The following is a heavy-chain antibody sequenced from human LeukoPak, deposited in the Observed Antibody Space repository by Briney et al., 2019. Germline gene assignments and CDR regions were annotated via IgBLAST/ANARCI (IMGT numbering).Heavy chain of an antibody. J-gene: IGHJ4*02. CDR2: IKEDGSRI. Sequence: GGSLRLSCAGSGFTFSNYLMNGVRQAPPRGVECVANIKEDGSRITYVDSVKARYTTSSDNAKNSVYLQMDNPRAEDTAVYYCVGSSGWLFDYWGQGILVAVSS. CDR3: VGSSGWLFDY. CDR1: GFTFSNYL. V-gene: IGHV3-7*01. D-gene: IGHD6-19*01.